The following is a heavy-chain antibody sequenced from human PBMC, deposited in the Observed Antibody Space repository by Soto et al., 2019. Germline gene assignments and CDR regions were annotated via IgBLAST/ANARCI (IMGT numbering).Heavy chain of an antibody. D-gene: IGHD3-16*01. CDR3: AFGNLSYYFDY. J-gene: IGHJ4*02. CDR2: IWYDGSDK. Sequence: QSGGSLRLSCAASGFTFSGFGMHWVRQAPGKGLEWVAIIWYDGSDKYYADSVKGRFTISRDNSKNTLYLQMNSLRAEDTAVYHCAFGNLSYYFDYWGQGXPVTVSS. CDR1: GFTFSGFG. V-gene: IGHV3-33*01.